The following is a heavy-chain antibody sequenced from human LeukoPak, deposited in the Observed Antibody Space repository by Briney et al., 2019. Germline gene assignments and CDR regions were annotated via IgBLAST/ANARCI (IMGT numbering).Heavy chain of an antibody. J-gene: IGHJ4*02. Sequence: SETLSLTCAVYGGSFSGYYWSWIRQPPGKGLEWIGEINHSGSTYYNPSLKSRVTISVDTSKNQFSLKLSSVTAADTAVYYCARHLPSYYDFWSGYYPLPFDYWGQGTLVTVSS. D-gene: IGHD3-3*01. CDR2: INHSGST. CDR1: GGSFSGYY. CDR3: ARHLPSYYDFWSGYYPLPFDY. V-gene: IGHV4-34*01.